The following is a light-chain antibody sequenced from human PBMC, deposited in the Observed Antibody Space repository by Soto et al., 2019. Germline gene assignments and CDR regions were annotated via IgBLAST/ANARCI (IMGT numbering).Light chain of an antibody. CDR2: AAS. V-gene: IGKV1-39*01. J-gene: IGKJ3*01. Sequence: DIQMTQSPSALSASVGDRVTITCRASQSISSYLNWYQQKPGKAPMLLIYAASSLQSGVPSSFSGSGSGTDFTLTISSLQPEDFATYYWLQHNSYPFTFGPGTKVDIK. CDR3: LQHNSYPFT. CDR1: QSISSY.